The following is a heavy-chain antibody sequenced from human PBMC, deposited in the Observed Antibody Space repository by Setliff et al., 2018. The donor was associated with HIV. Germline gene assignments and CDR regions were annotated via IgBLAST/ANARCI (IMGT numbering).Heavy chain of an antibody. CDR1: GGSISSYY. J-gene: IGHJ4*02. V-gene: IGHV4-59*08. CDR3: ARRWGEAFDY. D-gene: IGHD1-26*01. CDR2: IYYSGST. Sequence: PSLTCTVSGGSISSYYWNWIRQPPGKGLEWIGYIYYSGSTNYKPSLKSRVTISVDMSKNQFSLRLSSVTAADTAVYYCARRWGEAFDYWGQGTLVTVSS.